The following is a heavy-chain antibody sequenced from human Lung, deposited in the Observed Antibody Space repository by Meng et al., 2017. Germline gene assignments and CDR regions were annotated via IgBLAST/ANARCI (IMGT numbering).Heavy chain of an antibody. D-gene: IGHD4-11*01. Sequence: QVQLKQWGAGLLKPSETLALPCVVSGGSFSDYYWSWIRQPPGKGLEWIGEINHSGSTNYNPSLESRATISVDTSQNNLSLKLSSVTAADSAVYYCARGPTTMAHDFDYWGQGTLVTVSS. J-gene: IGHJ4*02. CDR3: ARGPTTMAHDFDY. V-gene: IGHV4-34*01. CDR1: GGSFSDYY. CDR2: INHSGST.